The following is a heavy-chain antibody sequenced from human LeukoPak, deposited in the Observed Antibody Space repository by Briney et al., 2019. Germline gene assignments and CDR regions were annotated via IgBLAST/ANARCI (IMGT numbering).Heavy chain of an antibody. CDR3: AKAPVTTCRGAFCYPFDY. V-gene: IGHV3-74*01. Sequence: PGGSLRLSCAASGFTFSSYWMHWVRQAPGKGVVWVSHINSDGSRTIYADSVKRRFTISKDNANNTLYLQMNSLRAEDTAVYYCAKAPVTTCRGAFCYPFDYWGLGTLVTVSS. CDR1: GFTFSSYW. D-gene: IGHD2-15*01. J-gene: IGHJ4*02. CDR2: INSDGSRT.